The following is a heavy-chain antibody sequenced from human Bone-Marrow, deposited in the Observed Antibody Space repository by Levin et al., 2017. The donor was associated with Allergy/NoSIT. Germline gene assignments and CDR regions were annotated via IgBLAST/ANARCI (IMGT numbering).Heavy chain of an antibody. V-gene: IGHV3-74*01. Sequence: PGGSLRLSCAASGFTFSSYWMHWVRQAPGKGLVWVSRINSDGSSTSYADSVKGRFTISRDNAKNTLYLQMNSLRAEDTAVYYCARSRKQQPDAFDSWGQGTMVTVSS. CDR3: ARSRKQQPDAFDS. CDR2: INSDGSST. D-gene: IGHD6-13*01. CDR1: GFTFSSYW. J-gene: IGHJ3*02.